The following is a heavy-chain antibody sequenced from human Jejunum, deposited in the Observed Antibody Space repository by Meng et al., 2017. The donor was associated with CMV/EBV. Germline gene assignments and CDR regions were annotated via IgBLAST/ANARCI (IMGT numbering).Heavy chain of an antibody. CDR3: AKRDCTSSSCHYYFDY. D-gene: IGHD2-2*01. CDR1: FRFSLYG. Sequence: FRFSLYGMFWVRQAPGKGLEWVSYIRYDENYKYHSDSVKGRFTISRDNAMNTLYLQMNSLRAEDTAVYYCAKRDCTSSSCHYYFDYWGQGTLVTVSS. V-gene: IGHV3-30*02. J-gene: IGHJ4*02. CDR2: IRYDENYK.